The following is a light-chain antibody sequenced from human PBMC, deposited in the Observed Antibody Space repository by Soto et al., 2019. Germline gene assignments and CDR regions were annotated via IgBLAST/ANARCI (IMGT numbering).Light chain of an antibody. CDR1: SSDVGGHNY. J-gene: IGLJ1*01. CDR2: EVS. Sequence: QSALTQTASVSGSPGQSITISCAGTSSDVGGHNYVSWYQQHPGKAPKLIIYEVSNRPSGVSNRFSGSKSGNTASLTISGLQAEDEVDYYCGSYTSSSTLAYVFGTGTKLTVL. V-gene: IGLV2-14*01. CDR3: GSYTSSSTLAYV.